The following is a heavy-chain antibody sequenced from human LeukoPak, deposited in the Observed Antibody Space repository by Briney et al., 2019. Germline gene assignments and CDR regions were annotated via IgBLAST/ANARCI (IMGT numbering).Heavy chain of an antibody. CDR3: ATLTGYSSESWFDP. Sequence: SETLSLTCTVSGGSISSSSYYWGWIRQPPGKGLEWIGYIYYTGSTNYNPSLKSRVTISVDTSKNQFSLKLSSVTAADTAVYYCATLTGYSSESWFDPWGQGILVTVSS. V-gene: IGHV4-61*05. CDR1: GGSISSSSYY. D-gene: IGHD3-9*01. CDR2: IYYTGST. J-gene: IGHJ5*02.